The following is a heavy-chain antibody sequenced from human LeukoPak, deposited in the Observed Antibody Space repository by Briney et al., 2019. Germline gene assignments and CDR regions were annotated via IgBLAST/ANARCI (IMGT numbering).Heavy chain of an antibody. Sequence: KSSETLSLTCTVSGGSISSYYWSWIRQPPGEGLEWIGYIYYSGNTNYDPSLESRVTISVDTSKNQFSLKLSSVTAADTAVYYCARHYCSGDNCYYFDYWGQGALVTVSS. V-gene: IGHV4-59*01. CDR2: IYYSGNT. D-gene: IGHD2-15*01. CDR1: GGSISSYY. CDR3: ARHYCSGDNCYYFDY. J-gene: IGHJ4*02.